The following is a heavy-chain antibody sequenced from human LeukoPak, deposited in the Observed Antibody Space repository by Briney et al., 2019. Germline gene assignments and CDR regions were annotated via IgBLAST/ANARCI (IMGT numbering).Heavy chain of an antibody. D-gene: IGHD2-15*01. Sequence: ASVKVSCKASGYTFTSYGISWVRHAPGHGRVGMGWISAYNGNTHYVQKLQGRDTITTDTSTSTAYMELRSLRSDDTAVYYCARVIVVVVAAYHFDYWGQGTLVTVSS. CDR3: ARVIVVVVAAYHFDY. J-gene: IGHJ4*02. CDR1: GYTFTSYG. CDR2: ISAYNGNT. V-gene: IGHV1-18*01.